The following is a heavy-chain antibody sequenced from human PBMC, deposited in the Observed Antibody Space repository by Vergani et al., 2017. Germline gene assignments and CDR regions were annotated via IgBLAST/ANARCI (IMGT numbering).Heavy chain of an antibody. CDR3: AKAGIVVPAAITGIRAYYYYYMDV. J-gene: IGHJ6*03. CDR2: ISGSGGST. CDR1: GFPFSSHA. D-gene: IGHD2-2*01. Sequence: EVQLLESGGGLVQPGGSLRLSCAASGFPFSSHAMSWVRQAPGKGLEWVSAISGSGGSTYYADSVKGRFTISRDNSKNTMYLQMNSLRAEDTAVYYCAKAGIVVPAAITGIRAYYYYYMDVWGKGTTVTVCS. V-gene: IGHV3-23*01.